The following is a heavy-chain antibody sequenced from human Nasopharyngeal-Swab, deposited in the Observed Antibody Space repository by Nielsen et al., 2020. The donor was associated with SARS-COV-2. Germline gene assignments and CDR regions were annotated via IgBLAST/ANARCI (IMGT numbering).Heavy chain of an antibody. CDR2: IYWDDDQ. CDR1: GFSLTTSGVG. Sequence: SGPTLVKPTQTLTLTCSFSGFSLTTSGVGVAWIRQPPGKALEWLALIYWDDDQRYNPSLKTKLTITQDTSKDQVVLTLTNMCPVDSVTYYCAHVTRGLERDTIFGVPLASLSYYYMDVWGKGTTGTVS. J-gene: IGHJ6*03. D-gene: IGHD3-3*01. CDR3: AHVTRGLERDTIFGVPLASLSYYYMDV. V-gene: IGHV2-5*02.